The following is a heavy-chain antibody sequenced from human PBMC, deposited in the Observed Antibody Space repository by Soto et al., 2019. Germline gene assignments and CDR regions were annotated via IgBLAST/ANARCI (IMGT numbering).Heavy chain of an antibody. Sequence: PXETLSLTCAVSGASISSGSYYWGWIRQPPGKGLEWIGMVYYLRNSYYNPSLKSRVSISVDTSKNQFSLRLTSVTAADTALYYCAGLNTYQRDWDRYHYYDLDVWGHGTTVT. D-gene: IGHD3-9*01. CDR2: VYYLRNS. CDR1: GASISSGSYY. V-gene: IGHV4-39*01. CDR3: AGLNTYQRDWDRYHYYDLDV. J-gene: IGHJ6*02.